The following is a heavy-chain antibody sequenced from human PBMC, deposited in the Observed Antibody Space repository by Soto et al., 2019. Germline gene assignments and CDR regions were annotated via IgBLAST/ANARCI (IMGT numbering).Heavy chain of an antibody. D-gene: IGHD3-16*01. J-gene: IGHJ4*02. CDR2: IIPILGIA. CDR1: GGTFSSYT. Sequence: QVQLVQSGAEVKKPGSSVKVSCKASGGTFSSYTISWVRQAPGQGLEWMGRIIPILGIANYAQKFQGRVTITVDKSTSTAYMELSSLRSEDTAVYYCMSVLGLGFDYWGQGTLVTVSS. V-gene: IGHV1-69*02. CDR3: MSVLGLGFDY.